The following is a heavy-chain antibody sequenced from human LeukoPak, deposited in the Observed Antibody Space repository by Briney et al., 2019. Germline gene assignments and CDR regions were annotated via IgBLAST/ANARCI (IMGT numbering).Heavy chain of an antibody. J-gene: IGHJ4*02. D-gene: IGHD6-6*01. V-gene: IGHV1-18*01. CDR1: GYTFTSDG. Sequence: ASVKVSCKXSGYTFTSDGISWVRQAPRQGLEWMGWISAYNGNTNYAQKLQGRVTMTTDTSTSTAYMELRSLRSDDTAVYYCARDLVSSPALLLWGQGTLVTVSS. CDR3: ARDLVSSPALLL. CDR2: ISAYNGNT.